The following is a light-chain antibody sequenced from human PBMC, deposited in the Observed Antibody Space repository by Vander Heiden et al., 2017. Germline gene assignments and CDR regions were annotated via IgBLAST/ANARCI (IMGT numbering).Light chain of an antibody. Sequence: IQMTQSPSPLSASVGDRVTIPCQASQDISNYLNWYQQKPGKAPKLLIYDASNLETGVPSRFSGSGSGTDFTFTISSLQPEDIATYYCQQYDLFGPGTKVDIK. CDR3: QQYDL. CDR2: DAS. CDR1: QDISNY. V-gene: IGKV1-33*01. J-gene: IGKJ3*01.